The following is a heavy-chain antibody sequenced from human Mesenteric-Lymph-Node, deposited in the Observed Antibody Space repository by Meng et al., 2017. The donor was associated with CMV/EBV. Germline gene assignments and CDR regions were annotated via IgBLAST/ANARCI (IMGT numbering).Heavy chain of an antibody. CDR1: GGTFSSYA. D-gene: IGHD2-21*01. CDR3: ARDYMWAFDI. J-gene: IGHJ3*02. Sequence: ASVKVSYKASGGTFSSYAISWVRQAPGQGLEWMGWINPNRDDTKYAQKFQGRVTMTRDTSISTAYMELSRLRSDDTAVYYCARDYMWAFDIWGQGTMVTVSS. CDR2: INPNRDDT. V-gene: IGHV1-2*02.